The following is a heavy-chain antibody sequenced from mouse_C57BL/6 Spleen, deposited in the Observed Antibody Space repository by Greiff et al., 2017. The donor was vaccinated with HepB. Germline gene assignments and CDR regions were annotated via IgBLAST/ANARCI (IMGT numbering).Heavy chain of an antibody. CDR2: IYPGSGNT. Sequence: VQLQQSGAELVRPGASVKLSCKASGYTFTDYYINWVKQRPGQGLEWIARIYPGSGNTYYNEKFKGKATLTAEKSSSTAYMPLSSLTSEDSAVYFCARDYYGSSYGYYAMDYWGQGTSVTVSS. CDR3: ARDYYGSSYGYYAMDY. J-gene: IGHJ4*01. CDR1: GYTFTDYY. D-gene: IGHD1-1*01. V-gene: IGHV1-76*01.